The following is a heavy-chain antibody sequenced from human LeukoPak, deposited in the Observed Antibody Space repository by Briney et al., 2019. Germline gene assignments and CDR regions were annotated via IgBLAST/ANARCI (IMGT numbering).Heavy chain of an antibody. CDR1: GGSISSSSNY. J-gene: IGHJ4*02. D-gene: IGHD6-13*01. Sequence: SETLSLTCTVSGGSISSSSNYWGWIRQPPGKGLEWIGTIYYSGSTYYNPSLKSRVIISVDTSKNQFSLKLSSVTAADTAVYNCARHVENSTWYGVFDYWGQGTLVTVSS. V-gene: IGHV4-39*01. CDR3: ARHVENSTWYGVFDY. CDR2: IYYSGST.